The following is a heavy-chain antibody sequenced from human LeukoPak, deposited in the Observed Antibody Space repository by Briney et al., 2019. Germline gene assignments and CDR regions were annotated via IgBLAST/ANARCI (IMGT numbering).Heavy chain of an antibody. CDR2: ISYDGSNK. J-gene: IGHJ4*02. Sequence: GGSLRLSCAASGFTFSSYGMHWVRQAPGKGLEWVAVISYDGSNKYYADSVKGRFTISRDNSKNTLYLRMNSLRAEDTAVYYCAKALKGGPFDYWGQGTLVTVSS. CDR3: AKALKGGPFDY. D-gene: IGHD3-16*01. V-gene: IGHV3-30*18. CDR1: GFTFSSYG.